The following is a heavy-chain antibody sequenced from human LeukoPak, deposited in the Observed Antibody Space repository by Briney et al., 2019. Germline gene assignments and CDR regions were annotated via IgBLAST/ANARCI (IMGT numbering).Heavy chain of an antibody. Sequence: GGSLRLSCAASGFTFRNHWMHWVRQTPGKGLVWVSRISSDGSSTTYADSVKGRFTISRDNAKNTLYLQMNNLRAEDTAMYYCARDQRVTSRPDIDYWGQGTLVIVSS. CDR3: ARDQRVTSRPDIDY. CDR1: GFTFRNHW. CDR2: ISSDGSST. V-gene: IGHV3-74*03. J-gene: IGHJ4*02. D-gene: IGHD4-11*01.